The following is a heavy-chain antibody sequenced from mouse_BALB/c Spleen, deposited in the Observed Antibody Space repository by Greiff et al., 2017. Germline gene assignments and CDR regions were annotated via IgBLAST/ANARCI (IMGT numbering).Heavy chain of an antibody. Sequence: EVQLQQSGAELVKPGASVKLSCTASGFNIKDTYMHWVKQRPEQGLEWIGRIDPANGNTKYDPKFQGKATIKADTSSNTAYLQLSSLTSEDTAVYYCASSMDYWGQGTSVTVSS. CDR3: ASSMDY. J-gene: IGHJ4*01. CDR1: GFNIKDTY. CDR2: IDPANGNT. V-gene: IGHV14-3*02.